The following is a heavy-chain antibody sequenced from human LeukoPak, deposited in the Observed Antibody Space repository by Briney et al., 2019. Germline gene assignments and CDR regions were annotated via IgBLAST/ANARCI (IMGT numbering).Heavy chain of an antibody. J-gene: IGHJ6*02. Sequence: SETLSLTCAVSGGSISSGGYSWSWIRQPPGKGLEWIGYVYHSGSTYYNPSLKSQVTISVDRSKNQFSLKLSSVTAADTAVYYCARVPVDYRYGMDVWGQGTTVTVSS. D-gene: IGHD4-23*01. CDR2: VYHSGST. CDR3: ARVPVDYRYGMDV. V-gene: IGHV4-30-2*01. CDR1: GGSISSGGYS.